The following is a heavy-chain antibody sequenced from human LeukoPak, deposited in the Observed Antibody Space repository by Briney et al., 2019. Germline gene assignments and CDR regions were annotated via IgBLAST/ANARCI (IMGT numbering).Heavy chain of an antibody. CDR2: IRYDGSNK. CDR3: ARAAAGISDAFDI. Sequence: GGSLRLSCAASGFTFSSYGMHWVRRAPGKGLEWVAFIRYDGSNKYYADSVKGRFTISRDNSKNTLYLQMNSLRAEDTAVYYCARAAAGISDAFDIWGQGTMVTVSS. CDR1: GFTFSSYG. V-gene: IGHV3-30*02. D-gene: IGHD6-13*01. J-gene: IGHJ3*02.